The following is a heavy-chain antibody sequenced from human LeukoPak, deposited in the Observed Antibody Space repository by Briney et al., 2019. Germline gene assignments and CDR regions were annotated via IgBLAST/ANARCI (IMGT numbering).Heavy chain of an antibody. CDR3: ARVVTIYYYMDV. J-gene: IGHJ6*03. D-gene: IGHD3-3*01. CDR1: GGSISSHY. Sequence: SETLSLTCTVSGGSISSHYWSWIRQPPGKGLEWIGYIYYSGSTNYIPSLKSRVTISVDTSKNQFSLKLSSVTAADTAVYYCARVVTIYYYMDVWGKGTTVTVSS. V-gene: IGHV4-59*11. CDR2: IYYSGST.